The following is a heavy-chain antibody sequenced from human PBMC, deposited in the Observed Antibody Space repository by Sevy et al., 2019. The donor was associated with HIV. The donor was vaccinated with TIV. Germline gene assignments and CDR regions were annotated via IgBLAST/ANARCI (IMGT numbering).Heavy chain of an antibody. Sequence: GGSLRLSCAASGFTFSNFGMSWVRQAPGKGLEWVSTISGSGGTTYYADSVKGRFTISRDNSKKTLYLQMNSLRAEDTALYYCAKGDRTFYGLDVWGQGTTVTVSS. D-gene: IGHD2-15*01. J-gene: IGHJ6*02. CDR3: AKGDRTFYGLDV. CDR2: ISGSGGTT. CDR1: GFTFSNFG. V-gene: IGHV3-23*01.